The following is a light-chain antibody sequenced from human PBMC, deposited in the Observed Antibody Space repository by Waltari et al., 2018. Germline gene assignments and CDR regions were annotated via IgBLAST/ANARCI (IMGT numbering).Light chain of an antibody. CDR1: QSLLYSSNNKNS. CDR2: WAS. CDR3: QQYYITPPVT. Sequence: IVMTQSPDSLAVSLGERATLNCKSSQSLLYSSNNKNSLAWYQQKPGQPPKLLIYWASTRESGVPERFSGIGSGTEFTLTISSLQAEDVAVYYCQQYYITPPVTFGPGTKVDIK. V-gene: IGKV4-1*01. J-gene: IGKJ3*01.